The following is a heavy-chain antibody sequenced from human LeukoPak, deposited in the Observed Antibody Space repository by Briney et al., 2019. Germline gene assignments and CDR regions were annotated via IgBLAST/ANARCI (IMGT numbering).Heavy chain of an antibody. CDR2: INPHSGGT. CDR3: ARVKTMIIVVRLFDY. V-gene: IGHV1-2*02. D-gene: IGHD3-22*01. J-gene: IGHJ4*02. Sequence: ASLKVSCKTSGYTFTYFGITWVRQAPGQGLEWMGWINPHSGGTNYAQKFQGRVTMTRDTSISTAFMELSRLRSDDTAVYYCARVKTMIIVVRLFDYWGQGTLVTVSS. CDR1: GYTFTYFG.